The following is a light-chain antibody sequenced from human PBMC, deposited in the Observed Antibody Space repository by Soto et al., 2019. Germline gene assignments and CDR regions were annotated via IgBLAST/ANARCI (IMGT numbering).Light chain of an antibody. CDR2: GAS. CDR3: QQYDGTPRT. CDR1: QTITTSQ. J-gene: IGKJ1*01. V-gene: IGKV3-20*01. Sequence: EIVLTQSPGTLSLSPGERATLFCRASQTITTSQLAWYQQKPGQAPRVLIFGASNRATGIPDRFSGSGSGRDFTLTISRLEPEDCASYYCQQYDGTPRTFGEGTTVEVK.